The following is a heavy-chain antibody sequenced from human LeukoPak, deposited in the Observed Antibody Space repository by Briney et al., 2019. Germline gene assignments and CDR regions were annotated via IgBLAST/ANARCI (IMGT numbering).Heavy chain of an antibody. CDR3: ARQHEGHYYYGMDV. J-gene: IGHJ6*02. V-gene: IGHV4-59*01. Sequence: SETLSLTCTVSSGSISSYYWSWIRQPPWKGLDWIGYIYYSGSTNYNPSLKSRVTISVDTSKNQFSLKLSSVTAADTAVYYCARQHEGHYYYGMDVWGQGTTVTVSS. CDR1: SGSISSYY. CDR2: IYYSGST.